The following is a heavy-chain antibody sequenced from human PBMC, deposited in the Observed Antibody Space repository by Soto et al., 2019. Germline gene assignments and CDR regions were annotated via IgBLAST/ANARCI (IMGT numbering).Heavy chain of an antibody. D-gene: IGHD6-13*01. Sequence: EVQLLESGGGLVQPGGSLRLSCAASGLTFSSYAMSWVRQAPGKGLEWVSAISGSGGSTYYADSVKGLFTISRDNSKNTLYLQMNSLRAEDTAVYYCAKENGYSSSWFEFDYWGQGTLDTVSS. J-gene: IGHJ4*02. CDR3: AKENGYSSSWFEFDY. CDR1: GLTFSSYA. CDR2: ISGSGGST. V-gene: IGHV3-23*01.